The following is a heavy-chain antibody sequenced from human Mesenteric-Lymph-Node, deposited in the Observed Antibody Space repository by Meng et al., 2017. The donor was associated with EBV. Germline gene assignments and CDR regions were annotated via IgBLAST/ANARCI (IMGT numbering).Heavy chain of an antibody. J-gene: IGHJ4*02. V-gene: IGHV1-18*01. D-gene: IGHD6-6*01. CDR3: ARGGAARPFDY. Sequence: QVQLVQSGGEGKKPGASLKVSCKTSGYTFTSYAISWVRQAPGQGLEWMGWISVYNGVTNYAPNLQGRVTVTTDTSTTTAYMELTGLTSADTAVYYCARGGAARPFDYWGQGTLVTVSS. CDR2: ISVYNGVT. CDR1: GYTFTSYA.